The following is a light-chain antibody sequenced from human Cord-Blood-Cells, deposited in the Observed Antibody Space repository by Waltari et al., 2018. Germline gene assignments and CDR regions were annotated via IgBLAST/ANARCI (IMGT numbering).Light chain of an antibody. CDR2: EVS. CDR1: SSAVRGSNY. CDR3: SSYAGSNHLV. Sequence: QTALTQPPSASGSPGQSVSIPCTGTSSAVRGSNYVSWYQQHPGKAPKSMIYEVSKRPSGAPDRFSGSKSGNTASLTVSGLQAEDEADYYCSSYAGSNHLVFGGGTKLTVL. J-gene: IGLJ3*02. V-gene: IGLV2-8*01.